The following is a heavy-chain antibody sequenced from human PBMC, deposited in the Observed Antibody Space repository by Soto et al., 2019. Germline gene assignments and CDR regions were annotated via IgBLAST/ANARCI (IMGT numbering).Heavy chain of an antibody. CDR3: ARGAARTIFGVVIMEAPYYFDY. CDR2: INHSGST. V-gene: IGHV4-34*01. Sequence: SESLSLTCAVYGGSFSGYYCSWMRQPPGKGLEWIGEINHSGSTNYNPSLKSRVTISVDTSKNQFSLKLSSVTAADTAVYYCARGAARTIFGVVIMEAPYYFDYWGQGTLVTVSS. D-gene: IGHD3-3*01. CDR1: GGSFSGYY. J-gene: IGHJ4*02.